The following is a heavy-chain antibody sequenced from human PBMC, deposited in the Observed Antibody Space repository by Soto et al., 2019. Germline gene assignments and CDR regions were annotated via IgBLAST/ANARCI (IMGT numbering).Heavy chain of an antibody. D-gene: IGHD4-4*01. CDR1: GFTCSSYA. V-gene: IGHV3-23*01. Sequence: GGALRLSCAASGFTCSSYAMSWVRQAPGKGLEWVSAISGSGGSTYYADSVKGRFTISRDNSKNTLYLQMNSLRAEDTAVYYCAKHYSNYVHFDYWGQGTLVTVSS. CDR2: ISGSGGST. J-gene: IGHJ4*02. CDR3: AKHYSNYVHFDY.